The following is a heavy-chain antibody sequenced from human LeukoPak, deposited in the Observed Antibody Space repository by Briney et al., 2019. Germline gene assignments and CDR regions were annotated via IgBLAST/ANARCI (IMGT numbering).Heavy chain of an antibody. Sequence: SETLSLTCTVSGGSISSGDYYWSWIRQPPGTGLEWIGYIYYSGSTYYNPSLKSRVTISVDTSKNQFSLKLSSVTAADTAVYYCASQARGHGMDVWGQGTTVTVSS. D-gene: IGHD3-16*01. J-gene: IGHJ6*02. V-gene: IGHV4-30-4*01. CDR2: IYYSGST. CDR3: ASQARGHGMDV. CDR1: GGSISSGDYY.